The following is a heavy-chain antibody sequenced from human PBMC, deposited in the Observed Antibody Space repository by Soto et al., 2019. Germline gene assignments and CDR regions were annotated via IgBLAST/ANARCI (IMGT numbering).Heavy chain of an antibody. CDR3: ARGKGMAENYYYYGLDI. CDR2: INGGTGQT. V-gene: IGHV1-3*01. CDR1: GYTFTTHA. Sequence: ASVKVSCKASGYTFTTHAMHWVRQAPGQSLERMGWINGGTGQTKHSQRFQGRVNITRDTSASAAYMGLSSLRSEDTAVYYCARGKGMAENYYYYGLDIWGQGTTVTVSS. J-gene: IGHJ6*02.